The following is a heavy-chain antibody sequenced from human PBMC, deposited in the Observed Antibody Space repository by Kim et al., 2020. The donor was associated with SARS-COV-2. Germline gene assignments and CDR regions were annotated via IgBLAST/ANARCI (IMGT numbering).Heavy chain of an antibody. D-gene: IGHD3-22*01. CDR1: GGSISSYY. Sequence: SETLSLTCTVSGGSISSYYWSWIRQPPGKGLEWIGYIYYSGSTNYNPSLKSRVTISVDTSKNQFSLKLSSVTAADTAVYYCARGYYDSSGYYYFDYWGQGTLVTVSS. J-gene: IGHJ4*02. CDR3: ARGYYDSSGYYYFDY. V-gene: IGHV4-59*01. CDR2: IYYSGST.